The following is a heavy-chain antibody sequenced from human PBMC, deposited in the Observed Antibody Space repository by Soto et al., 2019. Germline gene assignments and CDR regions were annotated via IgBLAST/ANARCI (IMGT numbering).Heavy chain of an antibody. CDR1: GFTFSTYN. Sequence: GGSLSLSCAASGFTFSTYNMNWVRQAPGKVLQWLSYISSSGTTIYYADSVKGRFTISRDNVQNSLYLQMNSLRAEDTAVYYCARDYSSYGPFDYWGQGTLVTVSS. V-gene: IGHV3-48*01. D-gene: IGHD5-18*01. CDR2: ISSSGTTI. J-gene: IGHJ4*02. CDR3: ARDYSSYGPFDY.